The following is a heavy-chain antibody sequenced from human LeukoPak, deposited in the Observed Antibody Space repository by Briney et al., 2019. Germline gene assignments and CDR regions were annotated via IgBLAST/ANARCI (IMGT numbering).Heavy chain of an antibody. D-gene: IGHD3-22*01. CDR2: IYYSGST. J-gene: IGHJ4*02. CDR3: ARHVSGYYYFDY. CDR1: GGSISSYY. V-gene: IGHV4-59*08. Sequence: SETLSLTCTVSGGSISSYYWSWIRQPPGKGLEWIGYIYYSGSTNYNPSLKSRVTISVDTSKSQFSLKLSSVTAADTAVYYCARHVSGYYYFDYWGQGTLVTVSS.